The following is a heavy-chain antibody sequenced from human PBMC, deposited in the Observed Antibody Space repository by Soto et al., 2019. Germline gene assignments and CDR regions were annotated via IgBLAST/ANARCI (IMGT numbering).Heavy chain of an antibody. D-gene: IGHD2-2*01. CDR2: ISAYNGNT. CDR3: ARDRVCSSTSCYEAWFDP. CDR1: GYTFTSYG. V-gene: IGHV1-18*01. J-gene: IGHJ5*02. Sequence: QVQLVQSGAEVKKPGASVKVSCKASGYTFTSYGISWVRQAPGQGLEWMGWISAYNGNTNYAQKLQGRVTMTTDTSTSTAYMELRSLRSDDTAVYYCARDRVCSSTSCYEAWFDPCGQGTLVTVSS.